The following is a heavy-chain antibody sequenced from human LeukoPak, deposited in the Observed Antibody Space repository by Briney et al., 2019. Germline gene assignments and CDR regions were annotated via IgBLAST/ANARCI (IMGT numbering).Heavy chain of an antibody. J-gene: IGHJ4*02. CDR3: ASRPTVPSYYFDY. D-gene: IGHD4-17*01. CDR2: INHSGST. CDR1: GGSFSGYY. V-gene: IGHV4-34*01. Sequence: SETLSLTCAVYGGSFSGYYWSWIRQPPGKGLEWIGEINHSGSTNYNPSLKSRVTISVDTSKNQFSLKLSSVTAADTAVYYCASRPTVPSYYFDYWGQGTLVTVSS.